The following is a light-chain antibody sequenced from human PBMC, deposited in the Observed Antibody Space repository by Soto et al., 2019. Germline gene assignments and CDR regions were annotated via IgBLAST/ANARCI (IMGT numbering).Light chain of an antibody. CDR2: GAS. CDR3: QQYSSPPAT. V-gene: IGKV3-20*01. CDR1: QSVRSSY. Sequence: ETGLTQSPGTLSLSQGERATLSCRASQSVRSSYLAWYQQKPGQTPRLLIYGASSRATGIPDRFSGSGSGTDFTLTISRLEPEDFAVYFCQQYSSPPATFGQGTKVDIK. J-gene: IGKJ1*01.